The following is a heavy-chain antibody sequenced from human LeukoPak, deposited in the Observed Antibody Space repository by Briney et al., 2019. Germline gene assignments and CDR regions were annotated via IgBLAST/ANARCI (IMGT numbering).Heavy chain of an antibody. J-gene: IGHJ4*02. CDR2: IKEDGSEK. V-gene: IGHV3-7*04. Sequence: GGSLRLSCAPSGFTFSSYWMDWVRQAPGKGLEWVANIKEDGSEKYYVDSVKGRFTISRDNAKNSLYLQMNSLRAEDTAVYYCVRVLASCYYYWGQGTLVTVSS. CDR3: VRVLASCYYY. D-gene: IGHD2-2*01. CDR1: GFTFSSYW.